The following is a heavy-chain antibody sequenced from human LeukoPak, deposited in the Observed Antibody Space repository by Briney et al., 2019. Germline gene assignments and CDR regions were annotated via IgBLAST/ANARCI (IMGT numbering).Heavy chain of an antibody. V-gene: IGHV3-30*18. D-gene: IGHD3-3*01. CDR3: AKAPYDFWSGYYLPYYYYYMDV. CDR1: GFIFSDYG. Sequence: GGSLRLSCVASGFIFSDYGIQWVRQAPGKGLEWVAVIAYDGNNTYYGDSVRGRFTISRDNSKNTLYLQMNSLRAEDTAVYYCAKAPYDFWSGYYLPYYYYYMDVWGKGTTVTVSS. CDR2: IAYDGNNT. J-gene: IGHJ6*03.